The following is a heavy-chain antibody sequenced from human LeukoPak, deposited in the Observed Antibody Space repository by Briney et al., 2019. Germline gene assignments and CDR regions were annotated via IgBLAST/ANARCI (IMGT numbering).Heavy chain of an antibody. CDR1: GFTVSSNY. V-gene: IGHV3-53*01. CDR3: AREVVRGVVDY. CDR2: IYSACST. J-gene: IGHJ4*02. Sequence: GGSLRLSCAASGFTVSSNYMSWVRQAPGKGLEGVSVIYSACSTYYGDSVTGRFTISRDNSKNTLYLQMKSLRAEDTAVYYCAREVVRGVVDYWGQGTLVTVSS. D-gene: IGHD3-10*01.